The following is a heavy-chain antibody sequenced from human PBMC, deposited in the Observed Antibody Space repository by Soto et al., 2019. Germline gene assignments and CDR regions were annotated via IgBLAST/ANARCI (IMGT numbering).Heavy chain of an antibody. CDR3: ASGRSIAARPWGPDY. CDR2: IYYSGST. CDR1: GGSINSSSYY. D-gene: IGHD6-6*01. V-gene: IGHV4-39*01. J-gene: IGHJ4*02. Sequence: QLQLQESGPGLVKPSETLSLTCTVSGGSINSSSYYWGWIRQPPGKGLEWIGSIYYSGSTYYNPSLKSRVTISVDTSKNQFSLKLSSVTAADTAVYYGASGRSIAARPWGPDYWGQGTLVTVSS.